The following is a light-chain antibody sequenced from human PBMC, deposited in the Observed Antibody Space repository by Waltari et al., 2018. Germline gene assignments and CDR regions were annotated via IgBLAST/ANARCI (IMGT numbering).Light chain of an antibody. Sequence: DIVMTQSPLSLPVTPGEPASISCRSSQSLLHSNGYNYLDWYLQKPGQSPQLLIYLGSNRASGVPDRFSGSGSGTDFTLKISRVEAEDVGVYYCMQALQTPRTFGXGXKVDIK. CDR2: LGS. J-gene: IGKJ3*01. V-gene: IGKV2-28*01. CDR1: QSLLHSNGYNY. CDR3: MQALQTPRT.